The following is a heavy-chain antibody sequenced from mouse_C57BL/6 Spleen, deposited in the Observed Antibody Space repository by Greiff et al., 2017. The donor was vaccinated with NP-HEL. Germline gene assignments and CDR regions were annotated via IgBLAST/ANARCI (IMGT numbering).Heavy chain of an antibody. V-gene: IGHV1-75*01. J-gene: IGHJ4*01. CDR1: GYTFTDYY. CDR3: ARRGLLGRGAMDY. CDR2: IFPGSGST. D-gene: IGHD4-1*01. Sequence: VQLQQSGPELVKPGASVKISCKASGYTFTDYYINWVKQRPGQGLEWIGWIFPGSGSTYYNEKFKGKATLTVDKSSSTAYMLLSSLTSEDSAVYFCARRGLLGRGAMDYWGQGTSVTVSS.